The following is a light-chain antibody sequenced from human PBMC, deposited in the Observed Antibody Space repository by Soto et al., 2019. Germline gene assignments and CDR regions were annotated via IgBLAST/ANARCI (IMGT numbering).Light chain of an antibody. V-gene: IGKV3-15*01. Sequence: EIVMTQSPATLSVSPGERVTLSCRASQSVSGHLAWYQQKPGQAPRLIISGASTRATGIPARFSGRGSGTEFTLTITSLQSEDVAVYYCHQYHYWWTFGQGTKVDIK. J-gene: IGKJ1*01. CDR1: QSVSGH. CDR3: HQYHYWWT. CDR2: GAS.